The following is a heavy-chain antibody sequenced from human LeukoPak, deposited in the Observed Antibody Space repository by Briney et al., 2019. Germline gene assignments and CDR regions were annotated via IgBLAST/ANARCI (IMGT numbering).Heavy chain of an antibody. Sequence: ETLSLTCTVSGGSISSYYWSWIRQPPGKGLEWIGYIYYSGSTNYNPSLKSRVTISVDTSKNQFSLKLSSVTAADTAVYYCARHAYYYDSSGYYFDYWGQGTLVTVSS. CDR2: IYYSGST. D-gene: IGHD3-22*01. V-gene: IGHV4-59*08. J-gene: IGHJ4*02. CDR3: ARHAYYYDSSGYYFDY. CDR1: GGSISSYY.